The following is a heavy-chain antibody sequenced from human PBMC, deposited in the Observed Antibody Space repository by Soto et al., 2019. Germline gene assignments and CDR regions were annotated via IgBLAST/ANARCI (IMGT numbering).Heavy chain of an antibody. CDR3: AGRPEIHPR. V-gene: IGHV4-4*02. CDR1: GGSTSSSDW. D-gene: IGHD5-18*01. Sequence: QVHLQESGPGLVKPSETLSLTCAISGGSTSSSDWWTWVRQPPGEGLEWIGEIHRAGVTNYNSSLKSRLTLSLDHSRNQFSLSLTSVTAADAAVYFCAGRPEIHPRWGQGILVPVSS. J-gene: IGHJ4*02. CDR2: IHRAGVT.